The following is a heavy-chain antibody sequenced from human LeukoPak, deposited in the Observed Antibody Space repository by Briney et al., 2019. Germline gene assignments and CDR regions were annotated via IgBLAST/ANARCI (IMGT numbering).Heavy chain of an antibody. Sequence: SETLSLTCTVSGGSVSSGTYYWSWIRQPPGKGLEWIGYIYYSGSTNYNPSLKSRVTISVDTSKNQFSLKLSSVTAADTAVYYCARDRVRGNSNPFFDCWGQGTLVTVSS. CDR3: ARDRVRGNSNPFFDC. J-gene: IGHJ4*02. CDR1: GGSVSSGTYY. CDR2: IYYSGST. V-gene: IGHV4-61*01. D-gene: IGHD4-11*01.